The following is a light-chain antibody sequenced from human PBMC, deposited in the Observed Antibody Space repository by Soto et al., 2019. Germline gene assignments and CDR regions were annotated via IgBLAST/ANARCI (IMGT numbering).Light chain of an antibody. V-gene: IGKV3-11*01. CDR1: QNINSW. J-gene: IGKJ5*01. CDR3: QQRSNWPPIT. Sequence: TQSASTMSASVGDSVTISIRASQNINSWLAWYQQKPGQAPRLLIYDASNRATGIPARFSGSGSGTDFTLTISSLEPEDFAVYYCQQRSNWPPITFGQGTRLEIK. CDR2: DAS.